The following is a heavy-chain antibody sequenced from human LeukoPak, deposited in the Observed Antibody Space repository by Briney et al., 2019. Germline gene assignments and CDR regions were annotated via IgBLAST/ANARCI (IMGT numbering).Heavy chain of an antibody. CDR3: AKDRVYYDSSGYYSDAFDI. CDR2: ISGSGGST. Sequence: PGGSLRLSCAASGFTFSSYAMSWVRQAPGKGLEWVSAISGSGGSTYYADSVKGRFTISRDNSKNTLYLQMNSLRAEDTAVYYCAKDRVYYDSSGYYSDAFDIWGQGTMVTASS. CDR1: GFTFSSYA. J-gene: IGHJ3*02. V-gene: IGHV3-23*01. D-gene: IGHD3-22*01.